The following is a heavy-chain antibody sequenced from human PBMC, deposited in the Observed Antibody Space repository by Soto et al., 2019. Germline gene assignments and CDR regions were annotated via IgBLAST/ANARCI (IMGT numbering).Heavy chain of an antibody. CDR3: AKDSGCVNNACAYDP. CDR2: ISKGSDYI. D-gene: IGHD1-20*01. J-gene: IGHJ5*02. Sequence: KPGGSLRLSCAASGFSFSDYTMNWVRQAPGKGLEWVSSISKGSDYIFYADKVKGRFTISRDNARNSLHLQMTSLRVEDTAVYYCAKDSGCVNNACAYDPWGQGTLVTVSS. CDR1: GFSFSDYT. V-gene: IGHV3-21*01.